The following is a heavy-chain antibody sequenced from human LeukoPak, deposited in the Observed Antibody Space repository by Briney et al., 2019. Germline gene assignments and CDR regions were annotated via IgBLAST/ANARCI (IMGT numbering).Heavy chain of an antibody. CDR3: VRAPYSSSNLAHWFDP. Sequence: GVSVKVSCKASGYTFTGYYMHWVRQAPGQGLEWMGWINPNSGGTNYAQKFQGRVTMTRDTSISTAYMELSRLRSDDTAVYYCVRAPYSSSNLAHWFDPWGQGTLVTVSS. V-gene: IGHV1-2*02. J-gene: IGHJ5*02. D-gene: IGHD6-13*01. CDR2: INPNSGGT. CDR1: GYTFTGYY.